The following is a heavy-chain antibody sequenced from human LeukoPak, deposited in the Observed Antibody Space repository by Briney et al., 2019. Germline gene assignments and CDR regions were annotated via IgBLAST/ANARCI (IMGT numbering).Heavy chain of an antibody. CDR1: GGSISSFDSY. V-gene: IGHV4-31*03. J-gene: IGHJ6*03. CDR2: IYYSGST. Sequence: SQTLSLTCTVSGGSISSFDSYWSWIRQHPGKGLEWIGYIYYSGSTYYNPSLKSRVTISVDTSKNQFSLKLSSVTAADTAVYYCARVYYDSSGYHYYYYMDVWGKGTTVTVSS. D-gene: IGHD3-22*01. CDR3: ARVYYDSSGYHYYYYMDV.